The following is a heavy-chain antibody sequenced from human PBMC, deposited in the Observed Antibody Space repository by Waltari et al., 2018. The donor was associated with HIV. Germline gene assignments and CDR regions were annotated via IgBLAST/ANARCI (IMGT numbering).Heavy chain of an antibody. J-gene: IGHJ4*02. CDR2: ISYDAREK. CDR3: VREPLRHDLFVLES. V-gene: IGHV3-7*01. Sequence: EVKLVESGGGAVQTGGSLRLSCEGSGFTFSSHDMDWVRQTPGKGLEWVAEISYDAREKLHGDSVRGRFVVSRDNARSSIFLQMNNVRDDDTGVYFCVREPLRHDLFVLESWGQG. D-gene: IGHD3-16*02. CDR1: GFTFSSHD.